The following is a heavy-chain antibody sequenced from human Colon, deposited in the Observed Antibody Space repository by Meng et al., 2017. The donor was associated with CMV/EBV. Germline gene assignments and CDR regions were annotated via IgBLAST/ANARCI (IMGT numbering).Heavy chain of an antibody. D-gene: IGHD5-24*01. CDR3: ARDVREMATRGAFFDI. CDR2: MNPNSGNT. J-gene: IGHJ3*02. Sequence: ASVQVSCKASGYTFTSYDINWVRQATGQALEWMGWMNPNSGNTGYAQKFQGRVTMTRNTSISTAYMELSSLRTEDTAVYYCARDVREMATRGAFFDIWGQGTMVTVSS. CDR1: GYTFTSYD. V-gene: IGHV1-8*01.